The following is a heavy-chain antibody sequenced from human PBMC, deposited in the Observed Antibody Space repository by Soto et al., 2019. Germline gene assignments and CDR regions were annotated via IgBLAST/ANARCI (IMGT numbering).Heavy chain of an antibody. Sequence: PGGSLRLSCAASGFTFSSYSMNWVCQAPGKGLEWVSSISSSSSYIYYADSVKGRFTISRDNAKNSLYLQMNSLRAEDTAVYYCARGMGYDYGMDVWGQGTTVTVSS. CDR1: GFTFSSYS. CDR3: ARGMGYDYGMDV. D-gene: IGHD2-8*01. CDR2: ISSSSSYI. J-gene: IGHJ6*02. V-gene: IGHV3-21*01.